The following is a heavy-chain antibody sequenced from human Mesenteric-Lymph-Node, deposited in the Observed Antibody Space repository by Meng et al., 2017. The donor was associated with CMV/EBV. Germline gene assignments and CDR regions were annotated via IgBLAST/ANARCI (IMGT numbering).Heavy chain of an antibody. J-gene: IGHJ4*02. V-gene: IGHV3-11*04. CDR2: SSDSGSTI. Sequence: GGSLRLSCAASGFTFSGYDMSWIRQAPGKGLEWISYSSDSGSTIYYADSVKGRFTISRDNAKTSLFLQMNSLRAEDTAVYYCARLRRPTWSPFDNWGQGTLVTVSS. CDR1: GFTFSGYD. CDR3: ARLRRPTWSPFDN.